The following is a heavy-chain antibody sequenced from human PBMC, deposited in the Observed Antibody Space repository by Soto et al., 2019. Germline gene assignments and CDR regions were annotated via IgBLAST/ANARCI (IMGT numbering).Heavy chain of an antibody. Sequence: QVQLQQWGAGPLRPLETLSLTCGVSGGSFSGYDWAWIRQSPGKGLEWIGEINDRGSINYNPSLKSRVSMSVVTSKNHYSLNLRSVTAADTAVYYCARESHDILTGPPWVWYFDLWGRGTLVTVSS. V-gene: IGHV4-34*01. CDR3: ARESHDILTGPPWVWYFDL. CDR2: INDRGSI. J-gene: IGHJ2*01. D-gene: IGHD3-9*01. CDR1: GGSFSGYD.